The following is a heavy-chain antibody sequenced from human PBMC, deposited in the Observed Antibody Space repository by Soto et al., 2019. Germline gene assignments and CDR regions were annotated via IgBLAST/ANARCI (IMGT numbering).Heavy chain of an antibody. J-gene: IGHJ3*02. V-gene: IGHV4-39*01. CDR1: GGSISSSSYY. D-gene: IGHD4-4*01. Sequence: QLQLQESGPGLMKPSETLSLTCTVSGGSISSSSYYWGWIRQPPGKGLEWIGSIYYSGSTYYNPSLKSRVTISVDTSKNQFSLKLSSVTAADTAVYYCARPHDYSNYGYDAFDIWGQGTMVTVSS. CDR2: IYYSGST. CDR3: ARPHDYSNYGYDAFDI.